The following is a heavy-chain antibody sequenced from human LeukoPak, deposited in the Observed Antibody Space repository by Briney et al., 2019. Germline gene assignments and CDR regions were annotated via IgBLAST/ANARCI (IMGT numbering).Heavy chain of an antibody. Sequence: GASVKVSCKASGYTFTSYGISWVRQAPGQGLEWMGWISAYNGNTNYAQKLQGRVTMTTDTSTSTAYMELRSLRSDDTAVYYCARTITGKGYYYYYMDVWGKGTTVTVSS. V-gene: IGHV1-18*01. J-gene: IGHJ6*03. D-gene: IGHD1-20*01. CDR2: ISAYNGNT. CDR3: ARTITGKGYYYYYMDV. CDR1: GYTFTSYG.